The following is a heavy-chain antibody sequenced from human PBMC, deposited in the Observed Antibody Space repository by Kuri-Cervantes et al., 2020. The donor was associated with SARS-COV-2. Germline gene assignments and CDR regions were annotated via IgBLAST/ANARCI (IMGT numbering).Heavy chain of an antibody. CDR1: GDSISSGNYY. D-gene: IGHD2-8*02. Sequence: SETLSLTCTVSGDSISSGNYYWSWIRQPAGKGLEWIGRIYTSGSSNYNPSLKSRVTISIDTSKNQFSLKLSSVTAADAAVYYCARITGLFGSEGWGQGTMVTVSS. V-gene: IGHV4-61*02. CDR2: IYTSGSS. J-gene: IGHJ3*01. CDR3: ARITGLFGSEG.